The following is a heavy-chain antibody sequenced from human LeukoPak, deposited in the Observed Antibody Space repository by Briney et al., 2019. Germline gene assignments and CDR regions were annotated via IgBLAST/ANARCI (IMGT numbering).Heavy chain of an antibody. V-gene: IGHV3-7*05. D-gene: IGHD4-11*01. J-gene: IGHJ3*02. Sequence: PGGSLRLSCAASGFTLSNYWMTWVRQAPGKGLEWVANIRQDGGEKNYVDSVRGRCTISRDNAKNSLYLEMNSLRVEDTAVYYCARDSGPVQYDAFDIWGQGTMVTVSP. CDR1: GFTLSNYW. CDR2: IRQDGGEK. CDR3: ARDSGPVQYDAFDI.